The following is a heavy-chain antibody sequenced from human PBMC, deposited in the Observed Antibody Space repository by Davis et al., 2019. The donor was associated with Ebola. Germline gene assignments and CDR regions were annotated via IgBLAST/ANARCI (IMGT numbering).Heavy chain of an antibody. D-gene: IGHD6-13*01. Sequence: GESLKISCAASGFTFSSYAMSWVRQAPGKGLEWVSAISGSGGSTYYADSVKGRFTISRDNSKNTLYLQMNSLRAEDTAVYYCAKDRFVARSSSWYYFDYWGQGTLVTVSS. CDR2: ISGSGGST. CDR1: GFTFSSYA. V-gene: IGHV3-23*01. J-gene: IGHJ4*02. CDR3: AKDRFVARSSSWYYFDY.